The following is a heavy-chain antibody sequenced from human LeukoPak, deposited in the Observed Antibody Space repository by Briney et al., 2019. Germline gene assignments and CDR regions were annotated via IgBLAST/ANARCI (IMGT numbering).Heavy chain of an antibody. V-gene: IGHV3-33*01. CDR3: ARAGRLMWELLLYFDY. CDR2: IWYDGSNK. D-gene: IGHD1-26*01. J-gene: IGHJ4*02. CDR1: GFTFSSYG. Sequence: GGSLRLSCAASGFTFSSYGMHWVRQAPGKGLEWAAVIWYDGSNKYYADSVKGRFTISRDNSKNTLYLQMNSLRAEDTAVYYCARAGRLMWELLLYFDYWGQGTLVTVSS.